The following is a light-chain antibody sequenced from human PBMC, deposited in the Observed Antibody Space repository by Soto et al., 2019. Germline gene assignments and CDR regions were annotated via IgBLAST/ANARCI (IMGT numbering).Light chain of an antibody. CDR3: QQYNDWPLT. CDR1: QSVSSN. CDR2: GAF. Sequence: IVMTQSPVTLSVSPGERAPLSCRASQSVSSNLAWYQQKPGQAPSLLIYGAFTRATGVPARFSGTGSGTEFTLTISSLQSEDFALYYCQQYNDWPLTFGQGTKLDIK. V-gene: IGKV3-15*01. J-gene: IGKJ1*01.